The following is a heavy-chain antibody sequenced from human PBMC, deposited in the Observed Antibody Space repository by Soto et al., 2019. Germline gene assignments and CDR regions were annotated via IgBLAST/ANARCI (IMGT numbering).Heavy chain of an antibody. Sequence: GGSLRLSCTASGFTFGDYAMSWVRQAPGKGLERVGCIRSKAYGGTTEYAASVKGRFTISRDDSKSIAYLQMNSLKTEDTAVYYCTRFGIYGDFTFDYWGQGTLVTVSS. CDR3: TRFGIYGDFTFDY. J-gene: IGHJ4*02. CDR2: IRSKAYGGTT. D-gene: IGHD4-17*01. V-gene: IGHV3-49*04. CDR1: GFTFGDYA.